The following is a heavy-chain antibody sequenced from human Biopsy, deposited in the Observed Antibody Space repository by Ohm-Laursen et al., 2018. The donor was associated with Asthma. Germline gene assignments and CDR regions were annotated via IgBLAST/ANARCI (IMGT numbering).Heavy chain of an antibody. CDR1: GGTFNTYV. D-gene: IGHD2-2*01. Sequence: GASVKVSCKSLGGTFNTYVIGWVRQAPGHGLEWMGGINFVFGTTTYPQKFQDRVTITADDSTSTVYMELSSLRSEDTAVYYCARKAGSCISRTCYSLDFWGQGTLVTVSS. J-gene: IGHJ4*02. CDR2: INFVFGTT. CDR3: ARKAGSCISRTCYSLDF. V-gene: IGHV1-69*13.